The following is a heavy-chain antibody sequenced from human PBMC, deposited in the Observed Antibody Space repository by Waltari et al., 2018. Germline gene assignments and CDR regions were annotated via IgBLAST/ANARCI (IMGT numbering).Heavy chain of an antibody. D-gene: IGHD3-9*01. CDR2: IYNKGTT. Sequence: QVQLQESGPGLVKPSQTLSLTCTVSGGSISSGDSYWNWIRQPGGKGREWIGRIYNKGTTNYNPSLKSRVTISVDRSKNQFSLNLSSVTAADTAVYFCARGPYNILTAFDFWAQGTLVTVSS. V-gene: IGHV4-61*02. J-gene: IGHJ4*02. CDR1: GGSISSGDSY. CDR3: ARGPYNILTAFDF.